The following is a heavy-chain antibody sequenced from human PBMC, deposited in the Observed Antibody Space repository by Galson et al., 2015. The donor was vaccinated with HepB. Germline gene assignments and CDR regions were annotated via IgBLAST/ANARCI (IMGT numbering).Heavy chain of an antibody. CDR3: VKGGSWFGGDWFDP. CDR2: INGRGSTR. J-gene: IGHJ5*02. CDR1: GFIFRHHA. D-gene: IGHD3-16*01. V-gene: IGHV3-23*01. Sequence: SLRLSCAGSGFIFRHHAMAWIRQAPGKGLEWVSGINGRGSTRSYSDAVKGRFAISRDNSKDTVSLQMDNRRAEDTAVYYCVKGGSWFGGDWFDPWGQGALVTVS.